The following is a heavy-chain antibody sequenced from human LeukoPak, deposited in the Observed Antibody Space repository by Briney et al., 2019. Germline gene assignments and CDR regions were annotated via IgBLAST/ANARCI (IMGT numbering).Heavy chain of an antibody. CDR1: GFTISNFW. V-gene: IGHV3-7*03. J-gene: IGHJ4*02. CDR2: IKQGGSEK. D-gene: IGHD4-23*01. Sequence: GGSLRLSCAASGFTISNFWMSWVRQAPGKGLEWAANIKQGGSEKKYVDSVKGRFTVSRDNAKNSLYLQMDSLRAEDTALYYCARGGGGNGFDSWGQGTLVTVSS. CDR3: ARGGGGNGFDS.